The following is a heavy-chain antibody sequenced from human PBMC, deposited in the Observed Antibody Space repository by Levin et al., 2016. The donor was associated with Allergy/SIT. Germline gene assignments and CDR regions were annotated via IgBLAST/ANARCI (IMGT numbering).Heavy chain of an antibody. CDR1: GFTFSTYA. CDR2: FSSDGVST. D-gene: IGHD6-19*01. J-gene: IGHJ4*02. Sequence: GESLKISCSASGFTFSTYAMHWVRQAPGKGLEYVSAFSSDGVSTHYADSVKGRFTISRDNSKNTLYLQMSSLRADDTAVYYCVTGRPAVAGTAPGDYWGQGTLVTVSS. CDR3: VTGRPAVAGTAPGDY. V-gene: IGHV3-64D*08.